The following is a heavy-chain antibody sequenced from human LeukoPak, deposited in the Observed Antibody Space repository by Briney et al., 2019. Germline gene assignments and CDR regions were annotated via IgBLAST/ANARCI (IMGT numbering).Heavy chain of an antibody. CDR1: GDSLTTDDSF. J-gene: IGHJ3*02. V-gene: IGHV4-31*03. D-gene: IGHD1-1*01. Sequence: PSETLSLTCTVSGDSLTTDDSFWSWIRQFPGKGLEWIGYIHYRGTTNYNPSLKSRLSMSIDMSKDQFSLNLTSVTAADTAIYYCARDGYINDAFYIWGQGIVVTVSS. CDR3: ARDGYINDAFYI. CDR2: IHYRGTT.